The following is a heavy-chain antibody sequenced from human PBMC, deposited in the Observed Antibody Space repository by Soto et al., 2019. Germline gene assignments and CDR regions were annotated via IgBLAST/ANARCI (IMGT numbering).Heavy chain of an antibody. J-gene: IGHJ4*02. CDR2: INAGNGTT. V-gene: IGHV1-3*01. CDR1: GYTFTSYA. Sequence: GASVKVSCKASGYTFTSYAMHCVRQAPGQRLEWMGWINAGNGTTYFADSVKGRFTISRDNSKNTLYLQMNSLRAEDTAVYYCAKDYLFGIVDYWGQGTLVTVSS. CDR3: AKDYLFGIVDY. D-gene: IGHD3-3*01.